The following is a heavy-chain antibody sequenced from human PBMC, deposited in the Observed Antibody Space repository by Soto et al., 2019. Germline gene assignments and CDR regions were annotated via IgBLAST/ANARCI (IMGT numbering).Heavy chain of an antibody. CDR1: VYTFTSYA. CDR3: TREVWDY. Sequence: QVQLVQSGAEVKKPGASVKVSCKASVYTFTSYAMHWVRQAPGQRLEWMGWINAGNGNRKYSQKFQGRVTITRDTSASTAYMELSSLRSEDTAVYYCTREVWDYWGQGTLVTVSS. CDR2: INAGNGNR. V-gene: IGHV1-3*01. J-gene: IGHJ4*02. D-gene: IGHD2-21*01.